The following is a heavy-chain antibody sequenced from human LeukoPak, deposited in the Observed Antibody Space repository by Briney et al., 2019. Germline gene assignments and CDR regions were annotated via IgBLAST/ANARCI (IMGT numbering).Heavy chain of an antibody. V-gene: IGHV1-69*04. CDR1: GGTFSSYA. J-gene: IGHJ4*02. Sequence: SLRLSCKASGGTFSSYAISWVRQAPGQGLEWMGRIIPILGIANYAQKFQGRVKITAAKSKSTAYMELSSLSSEDTAVYYCARVDTAMVIDYWGQGTLVTVSS. CDR2: IIPILGIA. CDR3: ARVDTAMVIDY. D-gene: IGHD5-18*01.